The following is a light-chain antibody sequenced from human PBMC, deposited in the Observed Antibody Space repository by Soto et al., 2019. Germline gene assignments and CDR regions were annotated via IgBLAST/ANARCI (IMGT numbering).Light chain of an antibody. J-gene: IGKJ1*01. CDR3: QQSHSTPRT. CDR2: AAS. V-gene: IGKV1-39*01. Sequence: DIQMTQSPSSLSASVGDRVTITCRASQTISSYLSWYQQKAGKAPKLLIYAASNLQSGVPSRFSGSGSGTDFTLTISSLQPEAFATYYCQQSHSTPRTFGQGTKVEIK. CDR1: QTISSY.